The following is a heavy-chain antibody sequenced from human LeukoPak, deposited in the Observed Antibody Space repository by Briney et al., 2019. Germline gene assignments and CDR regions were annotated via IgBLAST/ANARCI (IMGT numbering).Heavy chain of an antibody. J-gene: IGHJ4*02. CDR1: GGSISSYY. Sequence: SETLSLTCTVSGGSISSYYWSWIRQPPGKGLEWIGYIYYSGSISYNPSLKSRVTIPVDTSKNQFSLKLISVTAADTAVYYCAGTSTGYCSSTSCYSDYWGQGTLVTVSS. CDR3: AGTSTGYCSSTSCYSDY. CDR2: IYYSGSI. D-gene: IGHD2-2*01. V-gene: IGHV4-59*08.